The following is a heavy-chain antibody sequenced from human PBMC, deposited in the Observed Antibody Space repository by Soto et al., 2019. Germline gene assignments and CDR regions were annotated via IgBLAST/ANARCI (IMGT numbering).Heavy chain of an antibody. CDR1: GGSISSYY. Sequence: QVQLQESGPGLVKPSETLSLTCTVSGGSISSYYWSWIRQPPGKGLEWMGYIYYSGSTNYNPFLTSRVAISVDTSKNQFSVKLSSVTAADTAVYFCEIRYGSAFDIWGQGTMVTVSS. CDR2: IYYSGST. CDR3: EIRYGSAFDI. V-gene: IGHV4-59*01. J-gene: IGHJ3*02. D-gene: IGHD3-10*01.